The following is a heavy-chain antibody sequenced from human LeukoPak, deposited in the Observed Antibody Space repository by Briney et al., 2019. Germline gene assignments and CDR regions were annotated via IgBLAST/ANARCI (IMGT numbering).Heavy chain of an antibody. CDR1: GGSISSGSYY. Sequence: SETLSLTCTVSGGSISSGSYYWSWIRQPAGKGLEWIGRIYTSGSTNYNPSLKSRVTISVDTSKNQFSLKLSSVTAADTAVYYCAREKYYYDSSGYAFDIWGQGTMVTVSS. J-gene: IGHJ3*02. D-gene: IGHD3-22*01. CDR3: AREKYYYDSSGYAFDI. CDR2: IYTSGST. V-gene: IGHV4-61*02.